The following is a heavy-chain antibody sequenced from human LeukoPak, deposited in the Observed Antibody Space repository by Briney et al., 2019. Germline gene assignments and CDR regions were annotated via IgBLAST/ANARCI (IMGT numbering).Heavy chain of an antibody. V-gene: IGHV3-30*02. Sequence: GGSLRLSCSASGFSFRTHDMSWVRQAPGRGLEWVALIQYGGSNEYYADSVKGRFTISRDNSKNTLYLQMNSLRAEDTAVYYCARGPTYYDSSGYYGGEGFDYWGQGTLVTVSS. J-gene: IGHJ4*02. CDR1: GFSFRTHD. CDR2: IQYGGSNE. CDR3: ARGPTYYDSSGYYGGEGFDY. D-gene: IGHD3-22*01.